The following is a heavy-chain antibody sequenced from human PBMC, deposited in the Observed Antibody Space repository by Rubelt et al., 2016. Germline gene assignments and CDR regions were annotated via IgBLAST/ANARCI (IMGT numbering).Heavy chain of an antibody. J-gene: IGHJ4*02. CDR1: GYTFTSYY. D-gene: IGHD1-26*01. CDR2: INPSGGST. Sequence: QVQLVQSGAEVKKPGASVKVSCKTSGYTFTSYYIHWVRQAPGQGFEWMGFINPSGGSTSYGQDFQGRVTMTRDMSISTAYMELSRLRSDDTAVYYCARDLGSWTYDYWGQGTLVTVSS. CDR3: ARDLGSWTYDY. V-gene: IGHV1-46*01.